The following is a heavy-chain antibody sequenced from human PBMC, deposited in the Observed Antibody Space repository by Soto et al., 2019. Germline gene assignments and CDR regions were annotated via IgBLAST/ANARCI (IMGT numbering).Heavy chain of an antibody. J-gene: IGHJ4*02. CDR2: IKQDGSEK. Sequence: AASGFTFSSYWMSWVRQAPGKGLEWVANIKQDGSEKYYVDSVKGRFTISRDNAKNSLYLQMNSLRAEDTAVYYCARDAYVVASFDYWGQGTLVTVSA. D-gene: IGHD2-21*01. V-gene: IGHV3-7*03. CDR3: ARDAYVVASFDY. CDR1: GFTFSSYW.